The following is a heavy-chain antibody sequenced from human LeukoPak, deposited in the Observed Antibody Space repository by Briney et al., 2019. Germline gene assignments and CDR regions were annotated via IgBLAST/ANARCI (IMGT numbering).Heavy chain of an antibody. D-gene: IGHD6-13*01. CDR1: GFTFSSYW. V-gene: IGHV3-74*01. Sequence: PGGSLRLSCAASGFTFSSYWMSWVRQAPGKGLVWVSRINTDGSSTSYADSVKGRFTISRDNAKNTLYLQINSLRAEDTAVYYCARESGIAAALDLWGQGTLVTVSS. J-gene: IGHJ5*02. CDR3: ARESGIAAALDL. CDR2: INTDGSST.